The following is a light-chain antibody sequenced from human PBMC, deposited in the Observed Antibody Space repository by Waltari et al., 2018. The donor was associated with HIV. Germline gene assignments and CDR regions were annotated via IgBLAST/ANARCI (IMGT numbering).Light chain of an antibody. CDR1: SSNIGSGYD. Sequence: QSVLTQPPSVSGGPGQRVTISCTGSSSNIGSGYDVHWYQQFPGTPPKVLIYANTNRPSGVPDRFSGSKSGYSASLVITGLQAEDDADYYCQSYDSSLSGWVFGGGTKLTVL. CDR3: QSYDSSLSGWV. V-gene: IGLV1-40*01. CDR2: ANT. J-gene: IGLJ3*02.